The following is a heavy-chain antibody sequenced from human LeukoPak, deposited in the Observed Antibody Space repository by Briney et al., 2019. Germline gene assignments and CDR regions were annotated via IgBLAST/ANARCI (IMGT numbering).Heavy chain of an antibody. CDR1: GDSITGYY. J-gene: IGHJ3*02. Sequence: SETLSLTCSVSGDSITGYYWGWIRQPPGKGLEWIGEINHSGSTNYNPSLKSRVTISVDTSKNQFSLKLSSVTAADTAVYYCARHYFIVVVPAAILWDAFDIWGQGTMVTVSS. CDR2: INHSGST. CDR3: ARHYFIVVVPAAILWDAFDI. V-gene: IGHV4-34*01. D-gene: IGHD2-2*01.